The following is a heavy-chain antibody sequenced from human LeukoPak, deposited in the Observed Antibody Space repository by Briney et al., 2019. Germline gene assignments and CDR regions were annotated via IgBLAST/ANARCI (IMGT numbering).Heavy chain of an antibody. V-gene: IGHV3-33*08. CDR1: GFTFSSYG. D-gene: IGHD6-19*01. CDR3: ASCSGWSNDAFDI. Sequence: PGRSLRLSCAASGFTFSSYGMHWVRQAPGKGLEWVAVIWYDGSNKYYADSVKGRFTISRDNSKNTLYLQMNSLRAEDTAVYYCASCSGWSNDAFDIWGQGTMVTVSS. CDR2: IWYDGSNK. J-gene: IGHJ3*02.